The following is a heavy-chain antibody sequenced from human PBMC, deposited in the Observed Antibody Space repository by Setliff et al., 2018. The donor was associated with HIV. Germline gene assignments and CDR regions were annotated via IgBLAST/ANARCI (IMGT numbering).Heavy chain of an antibody. Sequence: LRLSCAASGFSFSSYSMNWVRQAPGKGLEWISYISGSNSFSSTHYADSVKGRFTISRDSAQNSLYLQMNSLRAEDTAVYYCRMGHYDGSDWGQGTLVTVSS. J-gene: IGHJ4*02. V-gene: IGHV3-48*04. D-gene: IGHD5-12*01. CDR1: GFSFSSYS. CDR3: RMGHYDGSD. CDR2: ISGSNSFSST.